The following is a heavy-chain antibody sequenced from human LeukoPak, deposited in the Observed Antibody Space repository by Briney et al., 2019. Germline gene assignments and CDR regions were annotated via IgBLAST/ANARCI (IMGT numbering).Heavy chain of an antibody. D-gene: IGHD3-10*01. CDR3: ARDSTYYYATNYYYYGMDV. J-gene: IGHJ6*02. V-gene: IGHV1-18*01. Sequence: ASVKVSCKASGYTFTSYGISWVRQAPGQGLEWMGWNRAYNGNTNYAQKLQGRVTMTTDTSTSTAYMELRSLRSDDTAVYYCARDSTYYYATNYYYYGMDVWGQGTTVTVSS. CDR2: NRAYNGNT. CDR1: GYTFTSYG.